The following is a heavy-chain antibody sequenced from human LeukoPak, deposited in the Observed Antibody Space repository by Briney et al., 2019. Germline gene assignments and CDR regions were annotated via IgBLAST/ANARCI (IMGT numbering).Heavy chain of an antibody. V-gene: IGHV3-23*01. CDR2: ISGSGGST. Sequence: PGGSLRLSCAASGFTFSSYAMSWVRQAPGKGLEWVSAISGSGGSTYYADSVKGRFTISRGNAKNSLYLQMNSLRVGDTAVYYCVRDYGPGGFGPWGQGALVTVSS. CDR1: GFTFSSYA. J-gene: IGHJ5*02. CDR3: VRDYGPGGFGP. D-gene: IGHD3-10*01.